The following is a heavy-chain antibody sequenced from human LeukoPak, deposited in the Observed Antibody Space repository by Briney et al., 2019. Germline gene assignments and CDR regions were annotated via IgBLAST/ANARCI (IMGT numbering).Heavy chain of an antibody. CDR3: AKDKDYYDSSGNFGNPTVFDY. Sequence: GGSLRLSCAASGFAFASFALSWVRQAPGKGLEWVSTITGSGGNTYYADSVKGRFTISRDNSKNTLYLQVNSLRAEDTAVYYCAKDKDYYDSSGNFGNPTVFDYWGQGTLVTVSS. CDR2: ITGSGGNT. J-gene: IGHJ4*02. CDR1: GFAFASFA. D-gene: IGHD3-22*01. V-gene: IGHV3-23*01.